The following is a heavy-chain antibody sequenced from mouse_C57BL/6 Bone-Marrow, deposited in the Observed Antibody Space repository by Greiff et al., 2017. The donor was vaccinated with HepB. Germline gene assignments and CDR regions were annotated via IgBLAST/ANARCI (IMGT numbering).Heavy chain of an antibody. CDR2: IDPEDGET. J-gene: IGHJ3*01. Sequence: VQLQQSGAELVKPGASVKLSCTASGFNIKDYYMHWVKQRTEQGLEWIGRIDPEDGETKYAPTFQGKATIPADTSSNKAYLQLSSLTSEDTAVYYCVPITTVPRFAYWGQGTLVTVSA. V-gene: IGHV14-2*01. CDR3: VPITTVPRFAY. CDR1: GFNIKDYY. D-gene: IGHD1-1*01.